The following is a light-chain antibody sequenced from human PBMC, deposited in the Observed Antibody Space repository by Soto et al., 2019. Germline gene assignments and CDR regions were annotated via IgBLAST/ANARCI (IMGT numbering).Light chain of an antibody. CDR3: CRYTGTTYTWV. CDR1: SSDVGNF. J-gene: IGLJ3*02. CDR2: DVS. V-gene: IGLV2-14*01. Sequence: QSALTQPASVSGSPGQSITISCTGTSSDVGNFVSWYRQHPGKAPKLMIYDVSSRPSGISDRFSGSKSGNTASLTISGLQSEDGADYYCCRYTGTTYTWVFGGGTQLTVL.